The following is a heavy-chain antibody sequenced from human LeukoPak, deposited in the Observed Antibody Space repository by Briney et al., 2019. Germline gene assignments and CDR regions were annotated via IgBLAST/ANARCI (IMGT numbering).Heavy chain of an antibody. Sequence: SVKVSCKASGGIFSTYGFRWVRQAPGQGLEWLGGIIPIFHTSHYARKFQDRVMISADESTSTVYMELSSLRSEDTAVYYCARDPLGHCSSSNCYTRMEFDYWGQGTLVTVSS. D-gene: IGHD2-2*02. V-gene: IGHV1-69*13. J-gene: IGHJ4*02. CDR3: ARDPLGHCSSSNCYTRMEFDY. CDR2: IIPIFHTS. CDR1: GGIFSTYG.